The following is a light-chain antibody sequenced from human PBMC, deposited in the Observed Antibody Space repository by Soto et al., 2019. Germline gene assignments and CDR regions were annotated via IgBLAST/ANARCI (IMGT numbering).Light chain of an antibody. V-gene: IGLV2-14*03. CDR2: DVS. Sequence: QSALTQPASVSGSPGQSITITCTGTSSDVGGYNFVSWYQQHPGKAPKLMIYDVSDRPSGVSNRFSGSKSANTASLTISGLQAEDEADYYCSSYTSSGTHVVFGGGTKLTVL. CDR3: SSYTSSGTHVV. J-gene: IGLJ2*01. CDR1: SSDVGGYNF.